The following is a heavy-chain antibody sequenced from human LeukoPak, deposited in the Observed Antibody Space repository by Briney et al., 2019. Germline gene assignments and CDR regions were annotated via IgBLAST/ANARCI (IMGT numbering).Heavy chain of an antibody. V-gene: IGHV4-61*01. J-gene: IGHJ4*02. Sequence: KTSETLPLTCTVSGASVSSGTYYWSWIRQPPGKGLEWIGYIYYSGSTNSNPSLKSRVTISVDTSKNQFSLKLTSVTAADTAVYYCARDRRYSGYDGLDYWGQGTPVTVSA. CDR2: IYYSGST. D-gene: IGHD5-12*01. CDR1: GASVSSGTYY. CDR3: ARDRRYSGYDGLDY.